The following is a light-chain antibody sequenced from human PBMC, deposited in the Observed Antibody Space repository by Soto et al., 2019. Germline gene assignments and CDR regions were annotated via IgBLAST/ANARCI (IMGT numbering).Light chain of an antibody. CDR3: QTWGTGIEV. CDR2: LNSDGSH. J-gene: IGLJ3*02. CDR1: SGHSSYT. Sequence: QLVLTQSPSASASLGASVKLTCTLSSGHSSYTIAWHQQQPEKGPRYLMTLNSDGSHSKGDGIPDRFSGSSSGAERYLSIPSLQSEDEADYYCQTWGTGIEVFGGGTQLTVL. V-gene: IGLV4-69*01.